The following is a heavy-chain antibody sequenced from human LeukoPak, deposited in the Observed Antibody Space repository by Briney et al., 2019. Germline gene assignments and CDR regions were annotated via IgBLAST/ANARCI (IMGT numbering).Heavy chain of an antibody. CDR1: GYTLTELS. V-gene: IGHV1-24*01. Sequence: ASVKVSCKVSGYTLTELSMHWVRQAPGKGLEWMGGFDPEDGETIYAQKFQGRVTMTEDTSTDTAYMELSSLRSEDTAVYYCARAPLDFYGSGSYYIRHFDYWGQGTLVTVSS. J-gene: IGHJ4*02. CDR2: FDPEDGET. D-gene: IGHD3-10*01. CDR3: ARAPLDFYGSGSYYIRHFDY.